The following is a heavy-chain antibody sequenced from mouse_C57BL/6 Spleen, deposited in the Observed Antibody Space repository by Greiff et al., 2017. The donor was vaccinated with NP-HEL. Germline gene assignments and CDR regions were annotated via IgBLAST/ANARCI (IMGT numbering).Heavy chain of an antibody. J-gene: IGHJ4*01. CDR1: GYAFSSYW. V-gene: IGHV1-80*01. CDR3: AREGTGTNAMDY. Sequence: VKLQESGAELVKPGASVKISCKASGYAFSSYWMNWVKQRPGKGLEWIGQIYPGDGDTNYNGKFKGKATLTADKSSSTAYMQLSSLTSEDSAVYFCAREGTGTNAMDYWGQGTSVTVSS. D-gene: IGHD4-1*01. CDR2: IYPGDGDT.